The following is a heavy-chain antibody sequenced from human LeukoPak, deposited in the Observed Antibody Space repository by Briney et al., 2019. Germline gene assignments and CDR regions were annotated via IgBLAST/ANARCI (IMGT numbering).Heavy chain of an antibody. V-gene: IGHV4-30-2*01. Sequence: SETLYLTCAVSGGSISSGGYSRSWIRQPPGKGLEWIGEINHSGSTNYNPSLKSRVTISVDTSKSQFSLKLSSVTAADTAVYYCAARDVLTGLHDYWGQGTLVTVSS. CDR3: AARDVLTGLHDY. D-gene: IGHD3-9*01. J-gene: IGHJ4*02. CDR2: INHSGST. CDR1: GGSISSGGYS.